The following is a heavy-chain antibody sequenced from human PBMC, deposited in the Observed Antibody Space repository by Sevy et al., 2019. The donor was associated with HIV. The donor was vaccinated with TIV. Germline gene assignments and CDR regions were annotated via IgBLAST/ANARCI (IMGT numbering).Heavy chain of an antibody. CDR1: GGSISSGDYY. J-gene: IGHJ5*02. Sequence: SETLSLTCTVSGGSISSGDYYWSWIRQPPGKGLEWIGYIYYSGSTYYNPSLKSRVTISVDTSKNQFSLKLSSVTAADTAVDYCARAEWIQLWLEGGNWFDPWGQGTLVTVSS. D-gene: IGHD5-18*01. CDR3: ARAEWIQLWLEGGNWFDP. CDR2: IYYSGST. V-gene: IGHV4-30-4*01.